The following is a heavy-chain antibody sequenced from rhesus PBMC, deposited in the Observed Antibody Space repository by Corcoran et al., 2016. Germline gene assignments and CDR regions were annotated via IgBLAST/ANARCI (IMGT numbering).Heavy chain of an antibody. V-gene: IGHV4-122*02. CDR3: ARAYSNCLDY. CDR1: GGSISSGYYY. D-gene: IGHD4-23*01. J-gene: IGHJ4*01. Sequence: QVQLQESGPGLVKPSETLSLTCAVSGGSISSGYYYWSWIRQPPGKGLEWLGYYTDRGATSHNPSRKRGVPISRDASKNQFALKLSSVPAADTTVYYCARAYSNCLDYWGQGVLVTVSS. CDR2: YTDRGAT.